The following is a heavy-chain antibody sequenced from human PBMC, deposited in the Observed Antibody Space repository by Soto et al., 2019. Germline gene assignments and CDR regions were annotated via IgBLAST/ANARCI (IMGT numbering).Heavy chain of an antibody. V-gene: IGHV4-59*08. CDR3: ARHMAARGPGYYYYYMDV. D-gene: IGHD6-6*01. Sequence: SETLSLTCTVSGGCISSYYWSWIRQPPGKGLEWIGYIYYSGSTNYNPSLKSRVTISVDTSKNQFSLKLSSVTAADTAVYYCARHMAARGPGYYYYYMDVWGKGTTVTVSS. J-gene: IGHJ6*03. CDR1: GGCISSYY. CDR2: IYYSGST.